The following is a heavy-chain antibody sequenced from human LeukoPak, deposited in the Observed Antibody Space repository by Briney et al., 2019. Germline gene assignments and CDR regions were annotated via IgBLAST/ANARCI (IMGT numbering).Heavy chain of an antibody. D-gene: IGHD3-16*01. V-gene: IGHV3-30*18. CDR2: ISYDGSNK. CDR3: AKAPNDYVWGVDY. Sequence: PGRSLRLSCAASGFTFSSYGMHWVRQAPGEGLEWVAVISYDGSNKYYADSVKGRFTISRDNSKNTLYLQMNSLRAEDTAVYYCAKAPNDYVWGVDYWGQGTLVTVSS. CDR1: GFTFSSYG. J-gene: IGHJ4*02.